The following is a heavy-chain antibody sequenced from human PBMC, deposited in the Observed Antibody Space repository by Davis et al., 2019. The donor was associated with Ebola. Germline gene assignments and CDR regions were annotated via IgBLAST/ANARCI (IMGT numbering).Heavy chain of an antibody. Sequence: GESLKISCTASGFTFSSYWMTWVRQAPGKGLEWVANIRQDGSEKYYVDSVEGRFAISRDNAKNSLYLQMNSLRAEDTAVYYCARVGSGYDLGVWGQGTTVTVSS. V-gene: IGHV3-7*01. CDR1: GFTFSSYW. CDR2: IRQDGSEK. CDR3: ARVGSGYDLGV. J-gene: IGHJ6*02. D-gene: IGHD5-12*01.